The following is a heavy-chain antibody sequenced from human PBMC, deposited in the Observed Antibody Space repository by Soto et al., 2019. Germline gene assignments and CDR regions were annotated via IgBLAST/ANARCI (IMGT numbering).Heavy chain of an antibody. CDR2: IYYNGNT. D-gene: IGHD7-27*01. J-gene: IGHJ4*02. V-gene: IGHV4-59*11. CDR1: GGSISNHY. CDR3: TRANWYSEY. Sequence: QVQLQEPGPGLVQPSETLSLTCSVSGGSISNHYWSWIRQPPGKGLEWIGYIYYNGNTNYNPSLKSRVTMSVDTSRNQISLKLTTVTAADTAVYYCTRANWYSEYWGQGTLVTVSS.